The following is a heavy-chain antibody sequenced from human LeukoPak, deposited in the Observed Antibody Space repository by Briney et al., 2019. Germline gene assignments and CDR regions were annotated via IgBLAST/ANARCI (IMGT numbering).Heavy chain of an antibody. CDR1: GYTFTSYG. CDR3: AREDSSSWLY. J-gene: IGHJ4*02. Sequence: ASVKVSCKASGYTFTSYGISWVRQAPGQGLEWMGGIIPIFGTANYAQKFQGRVTITADESTSTAYMELSSLRSEDTAVYYCAREDSSSWLYWGQGTLVTVSS. CDR2: IIPIFGTA. V-gene: IGHV1-69*13. D-gene: IGHD6-13*01.